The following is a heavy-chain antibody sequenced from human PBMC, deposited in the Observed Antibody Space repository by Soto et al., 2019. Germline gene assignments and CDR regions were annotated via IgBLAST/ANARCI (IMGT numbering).Heavy chain of an antibody. CDR2: ITGSGDST. J-gene: IGHJ4*02. CDR1: GFTFSRYG. V-gene: IGHV3-23*01. D-gene: IGHD1-7*01. Sequence: EVQLSESGGGLVQPGGSLRLSCAASGFTFSRYGMSWVRQAPGKGLAWVSAITGSGDSTYYADSVKGRFTISRDSSNNTVYPQMNSLRADDTSVYYCVKLRLDLLYLDAWGLGALVIVPS. CDR3: VKLRLDLLYLDA.